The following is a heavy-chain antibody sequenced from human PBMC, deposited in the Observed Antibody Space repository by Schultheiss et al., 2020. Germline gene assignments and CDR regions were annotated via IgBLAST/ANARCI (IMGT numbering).Heavy chain of an antibody. J-gene: IGHJ4*02. CDR2: ISAYNGNT. D-gene: IGHD6-19*01. V-gene: IGHV1-18*01. CDR1: GYTFTSYG. CDR3: ATSRVAVADNFDY. Sequence: ASVKVSCKASGYTFTSYGISWVRQAPGQGLEWMGWISAYNGNTNYAQKFQGRVTMTSDTSIITVYMELSRLRSDDTAVYYCATSRVAVADNFDYWGQGTLVTVSS.